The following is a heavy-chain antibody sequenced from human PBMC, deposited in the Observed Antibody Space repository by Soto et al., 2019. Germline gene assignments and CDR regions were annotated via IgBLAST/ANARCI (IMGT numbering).Heavy chain of an antibody. J-gene: IGHJ4*02. CDR3: ARHGGPDARGHRYFDY. V-gene: IGHV5-51*01. D-gene: IGHD3-16*01. Sequence: GESLKISCQGSGYSFTNYWIGWVRQMPGKGLEWMGIIYPGDSDARYSPSFQGQVTMSADKSIRIAYLQWNSLKASDTAIYYCARHGGPDARGHRYFDYWGQGTLVTVSS. CDR1: GYSFTNYW. CDR2: IYPGDSDA.